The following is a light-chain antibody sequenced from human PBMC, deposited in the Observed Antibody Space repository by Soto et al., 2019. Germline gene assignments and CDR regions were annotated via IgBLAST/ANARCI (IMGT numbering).Light chain of an antibody. J-gene: IGLJ2*01. CDR2: LNSDGSH. V-gene: IGLV4-69*01. CDR1: SGHSSYA. Sequence: QLVLTQSPSDSASLGASVKLTCTLSSGHSSYAIAWHQQQPEKGPRYLMKLNSDGSHSKGDGIPDRFSGSSSGAERYLTISSLQSEDEADYYCQTWGTGVVFGGGTKLTVL. CDR3: QTWGTGVV.